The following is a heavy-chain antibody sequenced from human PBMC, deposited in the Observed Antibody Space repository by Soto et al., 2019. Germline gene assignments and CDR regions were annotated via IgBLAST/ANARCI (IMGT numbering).Heavy chain of an antibody. Sequence: ASLKVSCKASGYTFTNYYMHWVRQAPGQGLEWMGIINPSGGSTSYAQKFQGRVTMTRDTSTSTVYMELSSLRSEDTAVYYCAREVVGYDSSGYPSPENWFDHWGQGTLVTVSS. J-gene: IGHJ5*02. V-gene: IGHV1-46*01. D-gene: IGHD3-22*01. CDR1: GYTFTNYY. CDR3: AREVVGYDSSGYPSPENWFDH. CDR2: INPSGGST.